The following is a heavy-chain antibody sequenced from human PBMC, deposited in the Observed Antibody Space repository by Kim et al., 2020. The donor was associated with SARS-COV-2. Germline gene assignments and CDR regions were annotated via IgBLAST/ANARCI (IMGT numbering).Heavy chain of an antibody. CDR1: GGSISSYY. CDR3: ARAEAWYYYDSSGYYDWFDP. Sequence: SETLSLTCTVSGGSISSYYWSWIRQPPGKGLEWIGYIYYSGSTNYNPSLKSRVTISVDTSKNQFSLKLSSVTAADTAVYYCARAEAWYYYDSSGYYDWFDPWGQGTLVTVSS. V-gene: IGHV4-59*01. CDR2: IYYSGST. J-gene: IGHJ5*02. D-gene: IGHD3-22*01.